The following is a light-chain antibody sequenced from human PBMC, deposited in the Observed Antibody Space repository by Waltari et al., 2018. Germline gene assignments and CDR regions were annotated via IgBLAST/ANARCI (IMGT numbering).Light chain of an antibody. CDR1: TGPVTSGHY. V-gene: IGLV7-46*01. CDR3: LLSYSDAVV. Sequence: QAVVTQEPSLTVSPGGTVTLTCGPSTGPVTSGHYPYWFQQKPGQAPRTLIYNTNTKHSWTPARFSGSLLGGKAALTLSGAQPEDEAEYYCLLSYSDAVVFGGGTKLTVL. CDR2: NTN. J-gene: IGLJ2*01.